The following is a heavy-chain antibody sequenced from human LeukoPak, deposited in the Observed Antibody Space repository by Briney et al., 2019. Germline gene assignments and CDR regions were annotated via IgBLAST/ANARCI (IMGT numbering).Heavy chain of an antibody. CDR2: ISSSGSTI. D-gene: IGHD3-9*01. CDR1: GFTFSSYE. V-gene: IGHV3-48*03. Sequence: GGSLRLSCAASGFTFSSYEMNWVRQAPGKGLEWVSYISSSGSTIYYADSVKGRFTISRDNAKNSLYLQMNSLRAEDTAVYYCARGSSGYYGILTGYYWGAFDIWGQGTMVTVSS. CDR3: ARGSSGYYGILTGYYWGAFDI. J-gene: IGHJ3*02.